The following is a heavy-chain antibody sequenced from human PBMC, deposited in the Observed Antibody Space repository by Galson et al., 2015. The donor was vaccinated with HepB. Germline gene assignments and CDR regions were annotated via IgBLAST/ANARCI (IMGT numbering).Heavy chain of an antibody. J-gene: IGHJ4*02. CDR1: GFTFSSYS. Sequence: SLRLSCAASGFTFSSYSMSWVRQAPGKGLGWVALISYDGINKYYADSLKGRFTISRDKSKNTLFLQMNNMRGEDTALYYCASLETRGMTTMPFDYWGQGNLVTVSS. V-gene: IGHV3-30-3*01. CDR3: ASLETRGMTTMPFDY. D-gene: IGHD5-24*01. CDR2: ISYDGINK.